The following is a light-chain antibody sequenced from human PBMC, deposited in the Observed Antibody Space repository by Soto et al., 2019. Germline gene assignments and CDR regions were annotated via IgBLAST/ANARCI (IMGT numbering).Light chain of an antibody. CDR3: QTWGTGIHV. V-gene: IGLV4-69*01. CDR1: SGHTSYP. J-gene: IGLJ1*01. Sequence: QLVLTQSPSASASLGASVNLTCTLSSGHTSYPIAWHQQQPDKGPRYLMKLNNGGTHFKGDGIPDRFSGSSSGAERYLTIARLQSDDEADYYCQTWGTGIHVFGTGTKVTVL. CDR2: LNNGGTH.